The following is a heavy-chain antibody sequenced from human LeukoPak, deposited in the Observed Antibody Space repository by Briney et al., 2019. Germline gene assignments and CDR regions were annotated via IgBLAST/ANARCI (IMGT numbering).Heavy chain of an antibody. CDR3: AKVREVVTAYDAFDI. CDR1: GFTFSSYG. J-gene: IGHJ3*02. Sequence: GGSLRLSCAASGFTFSSYGMHWVRQAPGKGPEWVAVIWYDGSNKYYADSVKGRFTISRDNSKNTLYLQMNSLRAEDTAVYYCAKVREVVTAYDAFDIWGQGTMVTVSS. D-gene: IGHD2-21*02. V-gene: IGHV3-33*06. CDR2: IWYDGSNK.